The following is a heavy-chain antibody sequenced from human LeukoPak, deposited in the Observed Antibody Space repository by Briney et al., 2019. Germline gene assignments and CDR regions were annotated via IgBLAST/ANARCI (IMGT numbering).Heavy chain of an antibody. CDR1: GGSISSYY. CDR3: ARGLVVGATRGGDY. J-gene: IGHJ4*02. D-gene: IGHD1-26*01. V-gene: IGHV4-59*01. CDR2: IYYSGST. Sequence: SETLSLTCTVSGGSISSYYWSWTRQPPGKGLEWIGYIYYSGSTNYNPSLKSRVTISVDTSKNQFSLKLSSVTAADTAVYYCARGLVVGATRGGDYWGQGTLVTVSS.